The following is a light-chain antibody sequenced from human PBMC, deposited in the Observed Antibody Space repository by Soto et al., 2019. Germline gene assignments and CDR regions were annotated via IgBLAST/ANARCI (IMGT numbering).Light chain of an antibody. V-gene: IGKV3-20*01. Sequence: EIVLTQSPGTMSLSPGERATLSCRASQRVSSSYLARYQQRPGQAPRRLIYGASGRATGIPDRLSGSGSGTDFTLTISRLEREDFALYYCQQYRSAPSFTFGPGTKVDIK. CDR2: GAS. CDR1: QRVSSSY. CDR3: QQYRSAPSFT. J-gene: IGKJ3*01.